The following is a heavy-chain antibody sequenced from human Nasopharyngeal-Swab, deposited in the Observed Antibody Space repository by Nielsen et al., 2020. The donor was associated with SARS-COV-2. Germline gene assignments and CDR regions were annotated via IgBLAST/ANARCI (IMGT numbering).Heavy chain of an antibody. Sequence: LKISCSASGFTFSDYYMSWIRQAPGKGLEYISYISGSGGTIYYGDSMKGRFTISRDNAKNSLYLQMNSLRAEDTAVYYCARDRANWDFDYWGQGTLVTVSS. J-gene: IGHJ4*02. CDR2: ISGSGGTI. CDR1: GFTFSDYY. D-gene: IGHD7-27*01. V-gene: IGHV3-11*04. CDR3: ARDRANWDFDY.